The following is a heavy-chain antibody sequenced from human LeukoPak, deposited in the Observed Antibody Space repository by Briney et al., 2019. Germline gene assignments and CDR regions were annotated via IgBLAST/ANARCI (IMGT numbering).Heavy chain of an antibody. CDR2: ISGSGGST. D-gene: IGHD2/OR15-2a*01. CDR3: AREYEGPWLDY. Sequence: GGSLRLSCAASGFTFSSYAMSWVRQAPGKGLEWVSAISGSGGSTYYTDSVKGRFTISRDNAKNSLYLQMNSLRAEDTAVYYCAREYEGPWLDYWGQGTLVTVSS. CDR1: GFTFSSYA. V-gene: IGHV3-23*01. J-gene: IGHJ4*02.